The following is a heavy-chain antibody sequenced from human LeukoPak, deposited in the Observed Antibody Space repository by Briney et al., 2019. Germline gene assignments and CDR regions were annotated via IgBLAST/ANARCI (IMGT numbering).Heavy chain of an antibody. CDR3: ARARTEHGSSFDY. CDR2: IYYGGST. CDR1: GGSISSRSYY. J-gene: IGHJ4*02. Sequence: SETLSLICTVSGGSISSRSYYWGWIRQPPGKGLEWIGSIYYGGSTYYNPSLKSRVTFSVDTSKNQFSLKLSSVTAADTAVYYCARARTEHGSSFDYWGQGTLVTVSS. D-gene: IGHD6-6*01. V-gene: IGHV4-39*07.